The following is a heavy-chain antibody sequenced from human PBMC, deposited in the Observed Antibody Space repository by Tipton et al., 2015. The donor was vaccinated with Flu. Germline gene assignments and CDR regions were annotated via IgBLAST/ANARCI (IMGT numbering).Heavy chain of an antibody. J-gene: IGHJ6*02. D-gene: IGHD3-3*01. CDR1: GFTFSDYY. CDR3: ARDHPPSITVLGEITDYFGMDV. Sequence: SLRLSCAASGFTFSDYYMSWIRQAPGKGLEWVSHISRSGSTINYADSVRGRFTISRDNAKKSLYLQMNSLRAEDTAVYYCARDHPPSITVLGEITDYFGMDVWGQGP. CDR2: ISRSGSTI. V-gene: IGHV3-11*01.